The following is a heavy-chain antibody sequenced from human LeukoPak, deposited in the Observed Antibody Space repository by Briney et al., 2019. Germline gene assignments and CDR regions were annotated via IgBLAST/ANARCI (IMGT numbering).Heavy chain of an antibody. Sequence: GGSLRLSCAASGFTFSNYWMNWVRQAPGKGLEWVAIVDTDGSEKHYVDSVRGRFIVSRDNAKNSLYLQITSLRGDDTALYYCARSDQGPEEWGQGTLVTVSS. CDR1: GFTFSNYW. CDR2: VDTDGSEK. CDR3: ARSDQGPEE. J-gene: IGHJ4*02. D-gene: IGHD2-2*01. V-gene: IGHV3-7*01.